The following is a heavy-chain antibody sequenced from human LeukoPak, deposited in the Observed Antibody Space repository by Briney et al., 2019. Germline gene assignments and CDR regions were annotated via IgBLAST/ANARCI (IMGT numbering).Heavy chain of an antibody. CDR2: INAGNGNT. J-gene: IGHJ4*02. D-gene: IGHD2-15*01. V-gene: IGHV1-3*01. CDR3: ASDSTKKALVVPATPHY. Sequence: ASVKVSCKASRYTFTTYAMHWVPQAPGQRREWMGWINAGNGNTKYSQKFQHRVTITTDTSANTAYIELSSLRSEDTAVHYCASDSTKKALVVPATPHYCGQGTLVADPS. CDR1: RYTFTTYA.